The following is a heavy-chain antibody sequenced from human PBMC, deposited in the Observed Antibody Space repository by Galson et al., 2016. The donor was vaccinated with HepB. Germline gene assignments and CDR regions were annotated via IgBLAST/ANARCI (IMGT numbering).Heavy chain of an antibody. CDR3: ASWAGTNINWSGPFDY. CDR2: INAGSTNT. J-gene: IGHJ4*02. D-gene: IGHD4-17*01. V-gene: IGHV1-3*01. Sequence: SVKVSCKASGYTFSNSGVHWVRQAPGQRLEWMGWINAGSTNTRYSQTFQGRITITRDPSASTAYMELTNLRSEDTAVYYCASWAGTNINWSGPFDYWGQGTLVTVSS. CDR1: GYTFSNSG.